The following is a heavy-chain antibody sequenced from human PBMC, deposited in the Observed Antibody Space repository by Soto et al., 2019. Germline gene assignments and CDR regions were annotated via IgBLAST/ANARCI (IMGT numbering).Heavy chain of an antibody. CDR3: ARHPAVGARWGMDV. Sequence: GESLKISCQGSGYNFATHWIGWVRHKAGKGLEWMGRIDPSDSYTNYSPSFQGHVTISADKSISTAYLQWSSLKASDTAMHYCARHPAVGARWGMDVWGQGTTVTVSS. J-gene: IGHJ6*02. V-gene: IGHV5-10-1*01. CDR2: IDPSDSYT. D-gene: IGHD1-26*01. CDR1: GYNFATHW.